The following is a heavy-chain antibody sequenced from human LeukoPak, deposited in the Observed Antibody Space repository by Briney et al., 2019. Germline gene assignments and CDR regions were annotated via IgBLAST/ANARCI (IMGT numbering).Heavy chain of an antibody. CDR1: GGSISSGGYS. CDR3: ASFWFGDSRGEILWPGMDV. J-gene: IGHJ6*04. CDR2: IYHSGST. V-gene: IGHV4-30-2*01. Sequence: PSQTLSLTCAVSGGSISSGGYSWSWIRQPPGKGLEWIGYIYHSGSTNYNPSLKSRVTISVDTSKNQFSLKLSSVTAADTAVYYCASFWFGDSRGEILWPGMDVWGKGTTVTVSS. D-gene: IGHD3-10*01.